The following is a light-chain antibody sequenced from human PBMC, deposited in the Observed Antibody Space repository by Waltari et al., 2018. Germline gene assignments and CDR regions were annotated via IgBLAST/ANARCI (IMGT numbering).Light chain of an antibody. V-gene: IGKV4-1*01. J-gene: IGKJ1*01. Sequence: DIVMTQSPDSLAVSLGERATMNCKSSQSVLYSSNNKNYLAWYQQKPGQPPKLLIYWASTRESGVPDRFSGSGSGTDVTLTISSLQSEDVAVYYCQQYYSTPLTFGQVTKVEIK. CDR1: QSVLYSSNNKNY. CDR3: QQYYSTPLT. CDR2: WAS.